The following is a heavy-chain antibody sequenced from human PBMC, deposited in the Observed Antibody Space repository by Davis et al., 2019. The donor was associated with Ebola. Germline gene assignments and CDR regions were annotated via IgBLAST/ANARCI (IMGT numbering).Heavy chain of an antibody. CDR3: ARGPAGDVEVTVPFDH. D-gene: IGHD2-21*02. CDR2: ISAYTGDT. V-gene: IGHV1-18*04. CDR1: GYAFSSYD. J-gene: IGHJ4*02. Sequence: ASVKVSCKASGYAFSSYDVSWVRQAPGQGFEWMGWISAYTGDTNYAQKFQGRVTMTADTSTTTVYMELRSLRSDDTALYYCARGPAGDVEVTVPFDHWGQGTLVTVSS.